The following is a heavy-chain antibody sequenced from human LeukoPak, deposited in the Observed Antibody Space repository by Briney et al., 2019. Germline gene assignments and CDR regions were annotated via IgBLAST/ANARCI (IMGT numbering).Heavy chain of an antibody. V-gene: IGHV3-48*03. Sequence: GGSLRLSCAASGFTFSSYEMNWVRQAPGKGLEWVSYISSSGTTIYYADSVKGRFTISRDNAKNSLYLQMNSLRAEDTAVYYCASLYNYRGDYFDYWGQGTLVTVSS. J-gene: IGHJ4*02. CDR3: ASLYNYRGDYFDY. CDR2: ISSSGTTI. D-gene: IGHD1-1*01. CDR1: GFTFSSYE.